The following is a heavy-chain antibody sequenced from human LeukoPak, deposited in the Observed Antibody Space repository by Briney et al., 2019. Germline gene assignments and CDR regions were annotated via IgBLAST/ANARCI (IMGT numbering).Heavy chain of an antibody. D-gene: IGHD4-11*01. CDR2: VDHTGST. CDR1: DDSITMYY. CDR3: ARGRVSSSTWYSTYYYFFYMDF. V-gene: IGHV4-59*01. J-gene: IGHJ6*03. Sequence: SETLSLTCTVSDDSITMYYWTWIRQPPGKGLEWIGYVDHTGSTKFNPSLNGRVSISRDTSNNFFSLSLRSVTAADTAVYFCARGRVSSSTWYSTYYYFFYMDFWGKGTTVTVSS.